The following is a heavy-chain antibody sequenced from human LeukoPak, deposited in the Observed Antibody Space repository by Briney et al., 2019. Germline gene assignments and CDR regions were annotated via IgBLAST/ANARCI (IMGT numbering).Heavy chain of an antibody. CDR2: IIPILGIA. V-gene: IGHV1-69*04. J-gene: IGHJ2*01. CDR3: AREAAGIAAAGSNWYFDL. D-gene: IGHD6-13*01. CDR1: GGTFSSYA. Sequence: GASVKVSCKASGGTFSSYAISWVRQAPGQGLEWMGRIIPILGIANCAQKFQGRVTITADKSTSTAYMELSSLRSEDTAVYYCAREAAGIAAAGSNWYFDLWGRGTLVTVSS.